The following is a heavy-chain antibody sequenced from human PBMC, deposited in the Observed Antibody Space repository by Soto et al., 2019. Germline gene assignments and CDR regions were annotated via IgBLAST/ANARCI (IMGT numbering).Heavy chain of an antibody. CDR1: VFTFSSYS. J-gene: IGHJ5*02. D-gene: IGHD2-8*01. V-gene: IGHV3-21*01. CDR2: ISSSSSYI. CDR3: ASHGYCTNGVCYTDWFDP. Sequence: GGSLRLSCASSVFTFSSYSMNWVRQAPGEGLEWVSSISSSSSYIYYADSVKGRFTISRDNAKNSLYLQMNSLRAEDTAVYYCASHGYCTNGVCYTDWFDPWGQGTLVTVSS.